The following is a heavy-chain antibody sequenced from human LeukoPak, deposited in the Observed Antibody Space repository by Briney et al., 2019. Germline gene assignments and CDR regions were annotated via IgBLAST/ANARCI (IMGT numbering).Heavy chain of an antibody. D-gene: IGHD3-3*01. V-gene: IGHV4-59*08. J-gene: IGHJ3*02. CDR1: GGSISSYY. Sequence: PSETLSLTCTVSGGSISSYYWSWIRQPPGKALEWIGYDYYSGSTNYNPSLKSRVTISVDTSKNQFSLKLSSVTAADTAVYYCARAKEERVFLSGLDIWGQGTMVTVSS. CDR2: DYYSGST. CDR3: ARAKEERVFLSGLDI.